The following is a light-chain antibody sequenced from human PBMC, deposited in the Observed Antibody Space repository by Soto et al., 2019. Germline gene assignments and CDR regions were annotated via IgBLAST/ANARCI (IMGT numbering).Light chain of an antibody. Sequence: SYELTQPPSVSVSPGQTASITRSGDKLGDKYACWYQQKPGQSPVLVIYQDSKRPSGIPERFSGSNSGNTATLTISGTQAMDEADYYCQAWDSSHVVFGGGTQLTVL. CDR2: QDS. CDR3: QAWDSSHVV. J-gene: IGLJ2*01. CDR1: KLGDKY. V-gene: IGLV3-1*01.